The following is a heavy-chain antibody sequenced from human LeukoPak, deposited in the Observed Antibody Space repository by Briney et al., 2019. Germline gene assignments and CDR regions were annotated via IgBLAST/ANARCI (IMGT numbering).Heavy chain of an antibody. V-gene: IGHV3-21*01. CDR3: ARHGSEWELLLYYYGMDV. CDR2: ISSSSSYI. J-gene: IGHJ6*02. Sequence: SGGSLRLSCAASGFTFSGYSMNWVRQAPGKGLEWVSSISSSSSYIYYADSVKGRFTISRDNAKNSLYLQMNSLRAEDTAVYYCARHGSEWELLLYYYGMDVWGQGTTVTVSS. CDR1: GFTFSGYS. D-gene: IGHD1-26*01.